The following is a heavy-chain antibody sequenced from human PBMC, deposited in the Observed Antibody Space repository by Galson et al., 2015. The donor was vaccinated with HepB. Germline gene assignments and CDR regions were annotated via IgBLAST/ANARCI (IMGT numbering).Heavy chain of an antibody. D-gene: IGHD3-16*01. J-gene: IGHJ4*02. CDR2: ISSSGGST. V-gene: IGHV3-23*01. CDR1: GFTFSTYA. CDR3: AKVGGVGEPPTTANY. Sequence: SLRLSCAASGFTFSTYAMTWVRQAPGKGLEWVSAISSSGGSTYYADSVKGRFTISRDNSKNTLYLQMNSLRVEDTAVYYCAKVGGVGEPPTTANYWGQGTLVTVSS.